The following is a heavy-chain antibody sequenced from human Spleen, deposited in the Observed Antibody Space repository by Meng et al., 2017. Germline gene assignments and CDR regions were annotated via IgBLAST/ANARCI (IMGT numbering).Heavy chain of an antibody. CDR3: ATRGNPYLNC. Sequence: QGQLVQSGAELKKPGASVKVSCDASAYTLSSDGFSWVRQAPGQGLEWLGWINTYNGKTDYAHKFQDRVTLTTDTFTNTAYMELRSLRSDDTAVYYCATRGNPYLNCWGQGTLVTVSS. V-gene: IGHV1-18*01. J-gene: IGHJ4*02. CDR1: AYTLSSDG. CDR2: INTYNGKT.